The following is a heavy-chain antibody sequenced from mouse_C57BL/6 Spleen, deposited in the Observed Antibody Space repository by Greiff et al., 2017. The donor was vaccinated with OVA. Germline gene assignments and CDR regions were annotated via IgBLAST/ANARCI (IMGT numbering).Heavy chain of an antibody. V-gene: IGHV2-6-1*01. CDR3: ARHALYDGPHAMDY. Sequence: VMLVESGPGLVAPSQSLSITCTVSGFSLTSYGVHWVRQPPGKGLEWLVVIWSGGSTTYNSAPNSSLSISKDNSNSQVFLKISSLQTDDTAMYYCARHALYDGPHAMDYWGQGTSVTVSS. D-gene: IGHD2-3*01. CDR1: GFSLTSYG. J-gene: IGHJ4*01. CDR2: IWSGGST.